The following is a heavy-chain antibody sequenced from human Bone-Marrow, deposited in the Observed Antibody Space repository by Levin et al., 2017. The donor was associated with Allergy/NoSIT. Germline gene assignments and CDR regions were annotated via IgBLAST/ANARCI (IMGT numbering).Heavy chain of an antibody. CDR3: TTGYLVRGVRRDC. CDR1: GFSFSNAW. V-gene: IGHV3-15*01. Sequence: GGSLRLSCAASGFSFSNAWMSWVRQAPGKGLEWVGRIKSKTDGGTTDYAAPVKGRFTISRDDSKNTLYLQMNSLKTEDTAVYYCTTGYLVRGVRRDCWGQGTLVTVSS. J-gene: IGHJ4*02. CDR2: IKSKTDGGTT. D-gene: IGHD3-10*01.